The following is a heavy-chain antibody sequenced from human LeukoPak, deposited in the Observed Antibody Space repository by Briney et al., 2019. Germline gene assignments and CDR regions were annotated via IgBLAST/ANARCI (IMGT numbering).Heavy chain of an antibody. CDR2: IYDGGST. V-gene: IGHV3-66*01. J-gene: IGHJ5*02. CDR3: ARGQGYSSGWYGVIWFDP. Sequence: GGSLRLSCAASGFTFSSYEMNWVRQAPGKGLEWVSVIYDGGSTYYADSVKGRFTISRDNSKNTLYLQMNSLRAEDTAIYYCARGQGYSSGWYGVIWFDPWGQGTLVTVSS. D-gene: IGHD6-19*01. CDR1: GFTFSSYE.